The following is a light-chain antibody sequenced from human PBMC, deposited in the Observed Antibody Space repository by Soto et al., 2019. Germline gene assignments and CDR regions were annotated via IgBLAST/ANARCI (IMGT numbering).Light chain of an antibody. Sequence: EILMTQSPATMSLSPGERATLSCRASQSVSSSYLAWYRQKPGQAPRLLIYGASSRATGVPDRFSGSGSGTEFTLTISSLQSEDFAVYYCQQYNNWPPITFGQGTRLETK. CDR1: QSVSSSY. CDR3: QQYNNWPPIT. V-gene: IGKV3D-15*01. J-gene: IGKJ5*01. CDR2: GAS.